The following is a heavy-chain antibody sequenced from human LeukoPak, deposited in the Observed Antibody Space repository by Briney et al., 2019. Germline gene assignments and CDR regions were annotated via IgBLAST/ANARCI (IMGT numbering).Heavy chain of an antibody. CDR2: IYSGGST. J-gene: IGHJ3*02. Sequence: GGSLRLSCAASGFTVSSNYMSWVRQAPGKGLEWVSVIYSGGSTYYTDSVKGRFTISRHNSQNTQFLQMNSLRAEDTAVYYCARVGGLDAFDIWGQGTMVTVSS. CDR1: GFTVSSNY. V-gene: IGHV3-53*04. CDR3: ARVGGLDAFDI. D-gene: IGHD1-26*01.